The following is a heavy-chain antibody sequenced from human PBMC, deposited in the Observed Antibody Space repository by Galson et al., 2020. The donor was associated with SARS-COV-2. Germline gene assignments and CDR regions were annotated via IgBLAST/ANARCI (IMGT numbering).Heavy chain of an antibody. CDR3: AKDGFGTADY. D-gene: IGHD6-13*01. V-gene: IGHV3-23*01. Sequence: GGSLRLSCTASGFIFSNYIINWVRQAPGKGLEWVSGISGSGDSTYYADSVKGRFTISRDNSKNTLYLQMNSLRVEDKAVYFCAKDGFGTADYWGQGTLVTVSS. CDR1: GFIFSNYI. J-gene: IGHJ4*02. CDR2: ISGSGDST.